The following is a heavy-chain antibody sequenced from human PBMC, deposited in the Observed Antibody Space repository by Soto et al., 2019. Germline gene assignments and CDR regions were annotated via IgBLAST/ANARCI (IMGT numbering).Heavy chain of an antibody. Sequence: SETLSLTCTVSGGSISSSSYYWGWIRQPPGKGLEWIGSIYYSGSTYYNPSLKSRVTISVDTSKNQFSLKLSSVTAADTAVYYCARTYYYDSSGYGFDYWGQGTLVTVSS. CDR1: GGSISSSSYY. D-gene: IGHD3-22*01. CDR3: ARTYYYDSSGYGFDY. V-gene: IGHV4-39*01. CDR2: IYYSGST. J-gene: IGHJ4*02.